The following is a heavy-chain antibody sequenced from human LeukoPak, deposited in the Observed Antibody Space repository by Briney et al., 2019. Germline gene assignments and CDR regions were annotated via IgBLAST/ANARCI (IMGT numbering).Heavy chain of an antibody. CDR2: INPNSGGT. CDR1: GDTFTGYY. CDR3: ASSDSSGYYSLY. Sequence: ASVKVSCKASGDTFTGYYMHWVRQAPGQGVEWMGWINPNSGGTNYAQKFQGRVTMTRDTSISTAYMELSRLRSDDTAVYYCASSDSSGYYSLYWGQGTLVTVSS. V-gene: IGHV1-2*02. J-gene: IGHJ4*02. D-gene: IGHD3-22*01.